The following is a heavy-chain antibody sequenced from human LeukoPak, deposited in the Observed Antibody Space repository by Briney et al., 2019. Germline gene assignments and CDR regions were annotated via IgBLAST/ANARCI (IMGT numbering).Heavy chain of an antibody. D-gene: IGHD6-19*01. CDR1: GGTFSSYA. CDR2: IIPILGIA. J-gene: IGHJ4*02. Sequence: SVKVSCKASGGTFSSYAISWVRQAPGQGLEWMGRIIPILGIANYAQKFQGRVTITADKSTSTAYMELSSLRSEDTAVYYCAGSSSGWYEYNFDYWGQGTLVTVSS. V-gene: IGHV1-69*04. CDR3: AGSSSGWYEYNFDY.